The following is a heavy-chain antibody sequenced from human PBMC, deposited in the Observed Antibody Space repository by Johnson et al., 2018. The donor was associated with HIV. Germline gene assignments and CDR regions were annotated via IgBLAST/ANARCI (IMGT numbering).Heavy chain of an antibody. V-gene: IGHV3-11*01. CDR3: ANWAYYYGSGYAFDI. CDR1: GFTFDDYG. Sequence: QVQLVESGGGVVRPGGSLRLSCAASGFTFDDYGMSWVRQAPGKGLEWVSYISNSGSSVYYADSVKGRFTISRDNAKNSLYLQMNSLRAEDTAVYYCANWAYYYGSGYAFDIWGQGTMVTVSS. CDR2: ISNSGSSV. J-gene: IGHJ3*02. D-gene: IGHD3-10*01.